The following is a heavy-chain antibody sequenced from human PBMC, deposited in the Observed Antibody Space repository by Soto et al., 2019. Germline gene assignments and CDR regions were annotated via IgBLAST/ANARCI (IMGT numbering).Heavy chain of an antibody. CDR1: GFTFSDYY. J-gene: IGHJ5*02. D-gene: IGHD2-15*01. CDR3: ASMVVVAATPLWFDP. CDR2: ISSSSSYT. V-gene: IGHV3-11*06. Sequence: QVQLVESGGGLVKPGGSLRLSCAASGFTFSDYYMSWIRQAPGKGLEWVSYISSSSSYTNYADSVKGRFTISRDNAKNSRYLQMNYLRAEDTAVYYCASMVVVAATPLWFDPWGQGTLVTVSS.